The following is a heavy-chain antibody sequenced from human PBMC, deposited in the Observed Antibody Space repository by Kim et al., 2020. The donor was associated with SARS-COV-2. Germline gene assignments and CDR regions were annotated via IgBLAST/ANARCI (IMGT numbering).Heavy chain of an antibody. D-gene: IGHD3-9*01. Sequence: GGSLRLSCAASGFTFSSYGMHWVRQAPGKGLEWVAVISYDGSNKYYADSVKGRFTISRDNSKNTLYLQMNSLRAEDTAVYYCAREIGDYAILTGSGMRDYYYYGMDVWGQGTTVTVSS. CDR1: GFTFSSYG. V-gene: IGHV3-33*05. CDR2: ISYDGSNK. J-gene: IGHJ6*02. CDR3: AREIGDYAILTGSGMRDYYYYGMDV.